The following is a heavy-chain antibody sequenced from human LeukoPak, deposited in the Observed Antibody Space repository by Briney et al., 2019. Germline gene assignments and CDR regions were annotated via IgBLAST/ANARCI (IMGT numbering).Heavy chain of an antibody. CDR3: ARVNSLNDSSGYYYDLWERLRATTCYSGMDV. Sequence: PGRSLRLSCAASGFTVCSNYRRWVRQAPGKGLERVSVIYSGGSTYYADSVKGRFTISRDNSKNTLYLQMNSLRAEDTAVYYCARVNSLNDSSGYYYDLWERLRATTCYSGMDVWGQGTTVTVSS. D-gene: IGHD3-22*01. V-gene: IGHV3-66*01. CDR1: GFTVCSNY. CDR2: IYSGGST. J-gene: IGHJ6*02.